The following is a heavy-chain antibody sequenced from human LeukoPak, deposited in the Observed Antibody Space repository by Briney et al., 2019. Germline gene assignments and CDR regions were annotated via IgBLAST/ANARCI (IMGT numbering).Heavy chain of an antibody. CDR2: IISIFGTA. CDR1: GGTFSSYA. Sequence: GSSVKVSCKASGGTFSSYAISWVRQAPGQGLEWMGRIISIFGTANYAQKFQGRVTITTDESKSPAYMELSSLRSEDTAVYYCARTGGWDVNWFDPWGQGTLVTVSS. V-gene: IGHV1-69*05. CDR3: ARTGGWDVNWFDP. D-gene: IGHD5-12*01. J-gene: IGHJ5*02.